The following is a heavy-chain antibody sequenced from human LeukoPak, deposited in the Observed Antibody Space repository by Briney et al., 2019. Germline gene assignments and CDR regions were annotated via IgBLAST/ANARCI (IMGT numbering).Heavy chain of an antibody. CDR2: IHYSGRP. Sequence: SETLSLTCFVSGDSISHTSYYWTWIRQPPGKGLEWIGSIHYSGRPYYLPSLKSRVTISVDTSKDQFSLKLTSVTAADTAVYYCARRGRGPYLDYWGQGTLVTVSS. V-gene: IGHV4-39*01. CDR3: ARRGRGPYLDY. CDR1: GDSISHTSYY. D-gene: IGHD1-26*01. J-gene: IGHJ4*02.